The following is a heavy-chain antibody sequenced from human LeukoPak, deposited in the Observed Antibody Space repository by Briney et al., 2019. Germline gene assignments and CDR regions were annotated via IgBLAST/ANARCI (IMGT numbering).Heavy chain of an antibody. CDR3: ARAQSYGLRNWFDP. D-gene: IGHD5-18*01. CDR1: GYSIRSGYY. CDR2: IYHSGST. Sequence: SETLSLTRTVSGYSIRSGYYWGWIRQPPGKGLEWIGSIYHSGSTHYNPSLRSRVTISVDTSKNQFSLKLSSVTAADTAVYYCARAQSYGLRNWFDPWGQGTLVTVSS. J-gene: IGHJ5*02. V-gene: IGHV4-38-2*02.